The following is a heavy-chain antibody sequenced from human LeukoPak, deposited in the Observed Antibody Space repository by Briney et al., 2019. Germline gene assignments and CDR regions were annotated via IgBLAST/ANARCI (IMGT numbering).Heavy chain of an antibody. D-gene: IGHD3-10*01. CDR2: IIPIFGTA. V-gene: IGHV1-69*13. J-gene: IGHJ6*03. Sequence: ASVKVSCKASGGTFSSYAISWVRQAPGQGLEWMGGIIPIFGTANYAQKFQGRVTITADESTSTAYMELSSLRSEDTAVYYCASNSKLWFGESTQHYYYYYMDVWGKGTTVTVSS. CDR1: GGTFSSYA. CDR3: ASNSKLWFGESTQHYYYYYMDV.